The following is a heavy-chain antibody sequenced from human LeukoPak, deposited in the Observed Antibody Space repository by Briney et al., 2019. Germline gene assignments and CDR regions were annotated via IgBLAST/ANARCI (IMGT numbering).Heavy chain of an antibody. CDR3: ARGPDIFTAFSPDY. V-gene: IGHV3-21*01. CDR2: ISNSGFYI. D-gene: IGHD3-9*01. CDR1: GFTFSTYS. J-gene: IGHJ4*02. Sequence: PGESLRLSCTASGFTFSTYSMNWVRQAPGKGLEWVSSISNSGFYIYYADSVKGRFTLSRDNAKNSLYLQMDSLRAEDTAVYYCARGPDIFTAFSPDYWGQGTLVTVSS.